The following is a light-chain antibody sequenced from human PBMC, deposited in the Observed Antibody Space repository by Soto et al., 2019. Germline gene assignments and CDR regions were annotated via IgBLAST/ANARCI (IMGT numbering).Light chain of an antibody. CDR2: YDS. CDR3: QVWESSSDHAV. V-gene: IGLV3-21*01. J-gene: IGLJ7*01. CDR1: NIGSKS. Sequence: YELTQPPSVSVAPGKTARITCGGNNIGSKSVHWYQQKPGQAPVLVIYYDSDRPSGIPERFSGSNSGNTATLTISRVEAGDEADYYCQVWESSSDHAVFGGGTQLTVL.